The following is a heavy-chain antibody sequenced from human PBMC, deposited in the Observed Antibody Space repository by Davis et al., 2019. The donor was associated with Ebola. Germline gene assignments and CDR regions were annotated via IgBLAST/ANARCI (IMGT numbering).Heavy chain of an antibody. CDR3: VKDRWAYYDFWSGSKGLDY. V-gene: IGHV3-43*01. CDR2: ISGDGGTT. CDR1: GFTFDDYT. D-gene: IGHD3-3*01. J-gene: IGHJ4*02. Sequence: GESLKISCAASGFTFDDYTMHWVRQAPGKGLEWVSLISGDGGTTYYADSVKGRFTISRDNSKNSLYLQMRSLRSEDTAFYYCVKDRWAYYDFWSGSKGLDYWGQGTLVTVSS.